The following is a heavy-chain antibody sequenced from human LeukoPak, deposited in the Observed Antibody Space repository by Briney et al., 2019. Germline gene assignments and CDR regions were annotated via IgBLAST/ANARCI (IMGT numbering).Heavy chain of an antibody. CDR2: IRSKAYGGTT. CDR3: TRASIVGATGPFDY. CDR1: GFAFSSHA. V-gene: IGHV3-49*04. J-gene: IGHJ4*02. D-gene: IGHD1-26*01. Sequence: QPGGSLRLSCAVSGFAFSSHAMSWVRQAPGKGLDGVGFIRSKAYGGTTEYAASVKGRFTVSRDDSKSIAYLQMNSLKTEDTAVYYCTRASIVGATGPFDYWGQGTLVTVSS.